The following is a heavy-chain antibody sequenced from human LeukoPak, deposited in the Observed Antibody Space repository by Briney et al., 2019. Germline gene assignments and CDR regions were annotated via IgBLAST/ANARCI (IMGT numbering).Heavy chain of an antibody. CDR1: RFTVSSNY. D-gene: IGHD5-18*01. V-gene: IGHV3-66*01. CDR3: AKTTIQLWPSRGVDY. J-gene: IGHJ4*02. CDR2: IYSGGST. Sequence: GGSLRLSCAASRFTVSSNYMSWVRQAPGKGLEWVSVIYSGGSTYYADSVKGRFTISRDNSKNTLYLQMNSLRAEDTAVYYCAKTTIQLWPSRGVDYWGQGTLVTVSS.